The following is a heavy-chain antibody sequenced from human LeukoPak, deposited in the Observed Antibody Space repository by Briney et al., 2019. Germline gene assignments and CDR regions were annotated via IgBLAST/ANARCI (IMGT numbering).Heavy chain of an antibody. CDR2: IYPGDSDT. V-gene: IGHV5-51*01. D-gene: IGHD1-26*01. J-gene: IGHJ4*02. CDR3: ARHGSDSGTYYDLGADY. Sequence: GESLKISCQASGYSFTKYWIGWVRQMPGKGLELMGIIYPGDSDTRYSPSFQGQVTISADKSITTAYLQWRSLKASDTAMYYCARHGSDSGTYYDLGADYWGQGTLVTVSS. CDR1: GYSFTKYW.